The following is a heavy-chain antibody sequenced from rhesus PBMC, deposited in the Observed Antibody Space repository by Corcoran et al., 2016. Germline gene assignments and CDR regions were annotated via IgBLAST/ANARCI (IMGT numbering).Heavy chain of an antibody. Sequence: EVQLVQSGAEVKKPGASVKISCKASGYTFTDYYLHWVRQAPGKGREGKGRVDPEDGEAIHAQKFQDIVNITADTSTDTAYMELSSLRSEDTAVYYCATALGAAAAFDYWGQGVLVTVSS. J-gene: IGHJ4*01. CDR3: ATALGAAAAFDY. D-gene: IGHD6-31*01. V-gene: IGHV1-111*02. CDR2: VDPEDGEA. CDR1: GYTFTDYY.